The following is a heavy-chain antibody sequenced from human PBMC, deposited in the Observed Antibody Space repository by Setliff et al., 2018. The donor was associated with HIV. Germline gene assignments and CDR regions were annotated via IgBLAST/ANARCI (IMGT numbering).Heavy chain of an antibody. V-gene: IGHV4-59*08. CDR1: GGSISSYY. CDR3: ARGGVLRYFDWAY. CDR2: IFYTGST. D-gene: IGHD3-9*01. Sequence: SETLSLTCTVSGGSISSYYWTWLRQFPGKGLEWIGFIFYTGSTTYNPSLNSRVTISVDTSKNQFSLKLSSVTAADTAVYYCARGGVLRYFDWAYWGQGTLVTVS. J-gene: IGHJ4*02.